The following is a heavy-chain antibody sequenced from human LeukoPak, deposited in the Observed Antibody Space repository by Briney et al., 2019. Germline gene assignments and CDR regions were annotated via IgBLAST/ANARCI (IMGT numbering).Heavy chain of an antibody. CDR1: GYTFTGYY. CDR3: ARARGYSYGENWFDP. V-gene: IGHV1-2*02. CDR2: INPNSGGT. D-gene: IGHD5-18*01. J-gene: IGHJ5*02. Sequence: ASVKVSCKASGYTFTGYYMHWVRQAPGQGLEWMGWINPNSGGTNYAQKFQGRVTITRNTSISTAYMELSSLRSEDTAVYYCARARGYSYGENWFDPWGQGTLVTVSS.